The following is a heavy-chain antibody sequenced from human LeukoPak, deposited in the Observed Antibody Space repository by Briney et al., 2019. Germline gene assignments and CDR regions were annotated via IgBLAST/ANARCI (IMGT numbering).Heavy chain of an antibody. V-gene: IGHV4-59*01. J-gene: IGHJ2*01. Sequence: KPSETLSLTCTVSGDSISSYYWSWIRQPPGRGLARIGYIYSSASTKYNPSLKSRVTISVDTSKNQFSLKLSSVTAADTAVYYCARARVRSYSYDSSGFYTSDWHFDLWGRGTLVTVSS. D-gene: IGHD3-22*01. CDR2: IYSSAST. CDR1: GDSISSYY. CDR3: ARARVRSYSYDSSGFYTSDWHFDL.